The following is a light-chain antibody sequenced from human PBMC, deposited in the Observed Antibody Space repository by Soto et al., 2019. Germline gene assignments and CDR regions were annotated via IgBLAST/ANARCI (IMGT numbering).Light chain of an antibody. CDR1: SSDVGGYNY. Sequence: QSALTQPASVSGSPGQSITISCTGTSSDVGGYNYVSWYQQHPGKAPKLMMYEASNRPSGIANRFPGSKSGNTADLTISGLQAADEADDYFGPFTSRHTWVFGGGTKLTVL. CDR2: EAS. J-gene: IGLJ3*02. V-gene: IGLV2-14*01. CDR3: GPFTSRHTWV.